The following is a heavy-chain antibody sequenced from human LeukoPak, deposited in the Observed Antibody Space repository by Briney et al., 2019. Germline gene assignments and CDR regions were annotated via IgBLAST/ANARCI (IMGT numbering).Heavy chain of an antibody. CDR1: GGSFSGYY. Sequence: SETLSLTCAVYGGSFSGYYWSWIRQPPGKGLEWIGEINHSGSTNYNPSLKSRVTISVDTSKNQFSLKLNSMTAADTAVYYCATSRDQDWFDPWGQGTLVTVSS. J-gene: IGHJ5*02. D-gene: IGHD3-10*01. V-gene: IGHV4-34*01. CDR3: ATSRDQDWFDP. CDR2: INHSGST.